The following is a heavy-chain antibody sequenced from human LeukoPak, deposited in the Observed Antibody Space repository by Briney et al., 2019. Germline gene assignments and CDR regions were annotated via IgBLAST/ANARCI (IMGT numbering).Heavy chain of an antibody. J-gene: IGHJ6*02. Sequence: GESLKISCKGSGYSFTSYWIGWVRQMPGKGLEWMGIIYPGGSDTRYSPSFQGQVTISADKSISTAYLQWSSLKASDTAMYYCARHVSAGSRYYYGMDVWGQGTTVTVSS. CDR1: GYSFTSYW. CDR3: ARHVSAGSRYYYGMDV. CDR2: IYPGGSDT. V-gene: IGHV5-51*01. D-gene: IGHD3-10*01.